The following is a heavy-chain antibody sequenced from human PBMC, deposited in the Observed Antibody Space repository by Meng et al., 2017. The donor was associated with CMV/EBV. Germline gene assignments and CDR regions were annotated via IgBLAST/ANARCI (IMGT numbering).Heavy chain of an antibody. Sequence: SVKVSCKASGFTFTSSAVQWVRQARGQRLEWIGWIVVGSGNTNYAQKFQERVTITRDMSTSTAYMELSSLRSEDTAVYYCARVESAQLGTPPYDYWGQGTLVTVSS. D-gene: IGHD7-27*01. J-gene: IGHJ4*02. CDR3: ARVESAQLGTPPYDY. V-gene: IGHV1-58*01. CDR2: IVVGSGNT. CDR1: GFTFTSSA.